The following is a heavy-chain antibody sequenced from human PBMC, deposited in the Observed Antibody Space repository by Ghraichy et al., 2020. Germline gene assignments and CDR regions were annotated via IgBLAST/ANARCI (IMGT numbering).Heavy chain of an antibody. V-gene: IGHV2-5*02. D-gene: IGHD3/OR15-3a*01. Sequence: QTLSLTCTFSGFSLSTNGVGVGWIRQPPGKALEWLALIYWDDGKRYSLSLKSRLSITKDTSKNQVVLTMTSMDPVDTATYYCAHRDPSMTFIDFWGQGTLVTVSS. CDR2: IYWDDGK. CDR3: AHRDPSMTFIDF. CDR1: GFSLSTNGVG. J-gene: IGHJ4*02.